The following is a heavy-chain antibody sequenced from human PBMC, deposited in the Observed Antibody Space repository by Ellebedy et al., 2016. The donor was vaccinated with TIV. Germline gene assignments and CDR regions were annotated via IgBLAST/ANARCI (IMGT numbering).Heavy chain of an antibody. D-gene: IGHD3-10*01. V-gene: IGHV3-11*01. Sequence: GGSLRLSXAASGFIFSDYYMGWIRQAPGKGLEWISYISSSGNTIYYADSVKGRFTVSRDNSSLHLQMDSLRAEDTAFYYCARFGTMVRGVIRYWGQGTLVTVSS. J-gene: IGHJ4*02. CDR1: GFIFSDYY. CDR3: ARFGTMVRGVIRY. CDR2: ISSSGNTI.